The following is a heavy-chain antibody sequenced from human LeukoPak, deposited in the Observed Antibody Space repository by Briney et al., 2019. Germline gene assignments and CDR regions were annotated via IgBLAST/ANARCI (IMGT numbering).Heavy chain of an antibody. CDR2: ISYDGSNK. Sequence: PGRSLRLSCTASGFTFSSYGMHWVRQAPGKGLEWVAVISYDGSNKYYADSVKGRFTISRDNSKNTLYLQMNSLRAEDTAVYYCAKFIAAAGGDSGDYWGQGTLVTVSS. CDR1: GFTFSSYG. V-gene: IGHV3-30*18. J-gene: IGHJ4*02. CDR3: AKFIAAAGGDSGDY. D-gene: IGHD6-13*01.